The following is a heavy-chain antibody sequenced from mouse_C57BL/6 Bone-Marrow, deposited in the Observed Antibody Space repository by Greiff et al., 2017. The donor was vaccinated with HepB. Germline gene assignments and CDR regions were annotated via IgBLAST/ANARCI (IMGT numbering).Heavy chain of an antibody. Sequence: QVQLKESGAELARPGASVKLSCKASGYTFTSYGISWVKQRTGQGLEWIGEIYPRSGNTYYNEKFKGKDTLTADKSSSTAYMELRSLTSEDSAVYFCASFTTVVATGDYWGQGTTLTVSS. J-gene: IGHJ2*01. CDR3: ASFTTVVATGDY. D-gene: IGHD1-1*01. CDR1: GYTFTSYG. CDR2: IYPRSGNT. V-gene: IGHV1-81*01.